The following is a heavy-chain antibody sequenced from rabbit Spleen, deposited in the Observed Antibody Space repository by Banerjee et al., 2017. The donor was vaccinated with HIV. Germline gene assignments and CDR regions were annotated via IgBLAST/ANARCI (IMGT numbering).Heavy chain of an antibody. CDR1: GLDFSGSYW. V-gene: IGHV1S40*01. J-gene: IGHJ4*01. CDR2: IYVGSGSA. CDR3: ARDLVAAIGWNFSL. D-gene: IGHD5-1*01. Sequence: QSLEESGGDLVKPGASLTLTCTASGLDFSGSYWICWVRQAPGKGLAWIGCIYVGSGSAYYASWAKGRFTISKTSSTTVTLQMTSLTVADTATYFCARDLVAAIGWNFSLWGPGTLVTVS.